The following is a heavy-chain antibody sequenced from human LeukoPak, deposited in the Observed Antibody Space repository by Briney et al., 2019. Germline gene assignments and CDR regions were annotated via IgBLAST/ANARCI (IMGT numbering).Heavy chain of an antibody. CDR1: GFTFSSYA. V-gene: IGHV3-23*01. CDR2: ISGSGGST. Sequence: GGSLRLSCAASGFTFSSYAMSWVRQAPGKXLEWVSAISGSGGSTYYADSVKGRFTISRDNSKNTLYLQMNSLRAEDTAVYYCAKDPEYSSGWYYFDYWGQGTLVTVSS. J-gene: IGHJ4*02. CDR3: AKDPEYSSGWYYFDY. D-gene: IGHD6-19*01.